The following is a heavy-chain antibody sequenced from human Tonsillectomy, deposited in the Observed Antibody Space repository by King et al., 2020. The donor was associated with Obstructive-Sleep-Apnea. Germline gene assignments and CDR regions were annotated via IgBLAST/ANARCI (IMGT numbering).Heavy chain of an antibody. D-gene: IGHD3-10*01. J-gene: IGHJ4*02. CDR3: AKGDYGSGSRAYYFDY. Sequence: VQLVQSWGGFVQPGRSLRLSCEASGFTFDYYSMHVVRQAPGKGLEWVSGISCNSGSVGYADAVQGRFTIARDKAQNSLYLQMNSLRAEDTALYYCAKGDYGSGSRAYYFDYWGQGTLVTVSS. CDR1: GFTFDYYS. V-gene: IGHV3-9*01. CDR2: ISCNSGSV.